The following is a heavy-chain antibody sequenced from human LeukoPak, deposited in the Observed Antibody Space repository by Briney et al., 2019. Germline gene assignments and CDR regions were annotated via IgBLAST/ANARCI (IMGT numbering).Heavy chain of an antibody. CDR2: INEGGSDK. CDR1: GFTIKTYW. V-gene: IGHV3-7*01. D-gene: IGHD3-9*01. J-gene: IGHJ4*02. CDR3: ARAATFTYYDVLTGYFTTHAFDS. Sequence: PGGSLTLSCTASGFTIKTYWMSWVRQIPGRGLEWVANINEGGSDKQYVDFAKGRFSISRDNAKNSLSLQMKSLTVEDTAVYFCARAATFTYYDVLTGYFTTHAFDSWGQGSLVTVSS.